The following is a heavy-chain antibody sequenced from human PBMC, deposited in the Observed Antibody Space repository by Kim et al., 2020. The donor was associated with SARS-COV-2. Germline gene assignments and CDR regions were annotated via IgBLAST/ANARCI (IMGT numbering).Heavy chain of an antibody. Sequence: GGSLRLSCAASGFTFSSYAMHWVRQAPGKGLEWVAVISYDGSNKYYADSVKGRFTISRDNSKNTLYLQMNSLRAEDTAVYYCARDLSRPVGEDTAMAWG. CDR3: ARDLSRPVGEDTAMA. CDR1: GFTFSSYA. CDR2: ISYDGSNK. D-gene: IGHD5-18*01. J-gene: IGHJ1*01. V-gene: IGHV3-30*04.